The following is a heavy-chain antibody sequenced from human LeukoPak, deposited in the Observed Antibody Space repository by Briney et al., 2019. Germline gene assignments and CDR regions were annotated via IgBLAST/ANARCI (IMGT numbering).Heavy chain of an antibody. V-gene: IGHV1-69*05. CDR3: ARETLDCGGDCYQTYYFDY. CDR2: IIPIFGTA. CDR1: GGTFSSYA. D-gene: IGHD2-21*02. Sequence: SVKVSCKASGGTFSSYAISWVRQAPGQGLEWMGGIIPIFGTANYAQKFQGRVTITTDESTSTAYMELSSLRSEDTAVYYCARETLDCGGDCYQTYYFDYWGQGTLVTVSS. J-gene: IGHJ4*02.